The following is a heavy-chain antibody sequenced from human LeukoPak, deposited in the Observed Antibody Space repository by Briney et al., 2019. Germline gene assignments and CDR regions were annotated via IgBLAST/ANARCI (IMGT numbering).Heavy chain of an antibody. Sequence: SETLSLTCAVYGGSFSGYYWSWIRQPPGKGLEWIGEINHSGSTNYNPSLESRVTISVDTSKNQFSLKLSSVTAADTAVYYCARLPYSSGWEDRDYWGQGTLVTVSS. CDR3: ARLPYSSGWEDRDY. V-gene: IGHV4-34*01. CDR1: GGSFSGYY. D-gene: IGHD6-19*01. CDR2: INHSGST. J-gene: IGHJ4*02.